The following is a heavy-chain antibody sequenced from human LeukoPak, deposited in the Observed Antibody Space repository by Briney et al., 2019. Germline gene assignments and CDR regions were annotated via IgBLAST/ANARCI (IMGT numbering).Heavy chain of an antibody. J-gene: IGHJ3*02. V-gene: IGHV3-23*01. CDR3: AKPVYSGSYHDAFDI. D-gene: IGHD1-26*01. Sequence: GGSLRLSCAASGFTFSSYSMNWVRQAPGKGLEWVSAISGSGGSTYYADSVKGRFTISRDNSKNTLYLQMNSLRAEDTAVYYCAKPVYSGSYHDAFDIWGQGTMVTVSS. CDR1: GFTFSSYS. CDR2: ISGSGGST.